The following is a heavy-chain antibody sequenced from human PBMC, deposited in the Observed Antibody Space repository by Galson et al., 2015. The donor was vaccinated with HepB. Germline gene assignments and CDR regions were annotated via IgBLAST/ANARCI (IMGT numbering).Heavy chain of an antibody. CDR3: LRQGAPAGARDY. D-gene: IGHD6-13*01. V-gene: IGHV5-10-1*01. J-gene: IGHJ4*02. CDR1: GYNFASHW. Sequence: QSGAEVKKPGESLRISCTASGYNFASHWFSWVRQLPGKGLEWLGRINPDDSFTQYGLSFQGHVTFSADKSINTVYLQWSHLKASDVAMYYGLRQGAPAGARDYWGQGTLVTVSS. CDR2: INPDDSFT.